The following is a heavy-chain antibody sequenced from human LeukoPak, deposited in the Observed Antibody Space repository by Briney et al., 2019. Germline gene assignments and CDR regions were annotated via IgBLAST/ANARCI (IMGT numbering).Heavy chain of an antibody. Sequence: ASVKVFCKASGYTFTGYYMHWVRPAPGQGLEWMGWINPNSGGTNYAQKFQGRVTMTRDTSISTAYMELSRLRSDDTAVYYCARVFVAGYYYDSSGYLFDPWGQGTLVTVSS. V-gene: IGHV1-2*02. CDR2: INPNSGGT. D-gene: IGHD3-22*01. CDR3: ARVFVAGYYYDSSGYLFDP. CDR1: GYTFTGYY. J-gene: IGHJ5*02.